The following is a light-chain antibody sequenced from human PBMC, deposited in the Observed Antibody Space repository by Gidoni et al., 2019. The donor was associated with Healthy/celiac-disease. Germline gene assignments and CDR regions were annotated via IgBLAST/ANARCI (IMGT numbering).Light chain of an antibody. CDR1: QSVLYSSSNKNY. Sequence: DIVMTHSSALLAVSLGERATINCTSSQSVLYSSSNKNYLAWYQQKPGKPPKLLIYWASTRESGVPERFSGSGSGTDFTLTISSLQDEDVEVYYCQQYYSTPPSFGQGTKLEIK. CDR2: WAS. V-gene: IGKV4-1*01. CDR3: QQYYSTPPS. J-gene: IGKJ2*03.